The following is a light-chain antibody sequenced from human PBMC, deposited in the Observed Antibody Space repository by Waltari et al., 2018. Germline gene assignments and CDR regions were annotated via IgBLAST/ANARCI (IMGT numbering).Light chain of an antibody. CDR3: QQYNNRRTYT. CDR2: AAS. V-gene: IGKV3-15*01. CDR1: QSITTN. J-gene: IGKJ2*01. Sequence: EIVLTQFPVTLSVSPGESATLSCRASQSITTNLAWYQQKPGKAPRLLIYAASTRATGIPARFSGSGSGTEFTLTISSLQSDDFAAYYCQQYNNRRTYTFGQGTQLEI.